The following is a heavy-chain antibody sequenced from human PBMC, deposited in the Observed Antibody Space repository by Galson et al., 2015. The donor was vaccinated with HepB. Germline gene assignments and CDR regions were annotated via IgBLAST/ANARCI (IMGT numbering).Heavy chain of an antibody. V-gene: IGHV3-15*07. CDR1: GFTFSNAW. J-gene: IGHJ3*02. CDR3: TTDLLWFGELYGMGDAFDI. D-gene: IGHD3-10*01. CDR2: IKSKTDGGTT. Sequence: SLRLSCAASGFTFSNAWMNWVRQAPGKGLEWVGRIKSKTDGGTTDYAAPVKGRFTISRDDSKNTLYLQMSSLKTEDTAVYYCTTDLLWFGELYGMGDAFDIWGQGTMVTVSS.